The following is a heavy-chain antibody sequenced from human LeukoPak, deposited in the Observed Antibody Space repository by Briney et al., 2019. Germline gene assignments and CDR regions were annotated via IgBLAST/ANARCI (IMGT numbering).Heavy chain of an antibody. D-gene: IGHD6-13*01. CDR3: TTDGTDSSWYGIIGLSDYYSGMDV. V-gene: IGHV3-15*07. Sequence: PGGSLRLSSAASGFTFSNAWMNWVRQAPGKGLEWVGRIKSKTDGGTTDYAAPVKGRFTISRDDSKNTLYLQMNSLKTEDTAVYYCTTDGTDSSWYGIIGLSDYYSGMDVWGQGTTVTVSS. CDR2: IKSKTDGGTT. J-gene: IGHJ6*02. CDR1: GFTFSNAW.